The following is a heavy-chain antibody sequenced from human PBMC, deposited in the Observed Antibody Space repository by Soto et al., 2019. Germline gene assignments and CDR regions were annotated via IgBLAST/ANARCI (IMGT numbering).Heavy chain of an antibody. V-gene: IGHV3-30*02. CDR1: GFTFSRSG. CDR3: ATAAPTTVTTFSLPFGY. D-gene: IGHD4-17*01. J-gene: IGHJ4*02. CDR2: IFYDGSRK. Sequence: GGSLRLSCAASGFTFSRSGMHWVRQAPGKGLEWVAVIFYDGSRKEYAASLRGRFTISRDNSKNMLYLQLSSLRSEDTAVYYCATAAPTTVTTFSLPFGYWGQGTLVTVSS.